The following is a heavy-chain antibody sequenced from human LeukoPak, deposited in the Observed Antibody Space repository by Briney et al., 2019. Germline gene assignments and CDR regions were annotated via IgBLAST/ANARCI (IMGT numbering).Heavy chain of an antibody. V-gene: IGHV1-2*06. CDR3: ARDRGYYDSSGYYYADAHDY. CDR1: GYTFTGYY. CDR2: INPNSGGT. D-gene: IGHD3-22*01. J-gene: IGHJ4*02. Sequence: ASVKVSCKASGYTFTGYYMHWVRQAPGQGLEWMGRINPNSGGTNYAQKFQGRVTMTRDTSMSTAYMELSRLRSDDTAVYYCARDRGYYDSSGYYYADAHDYWGQGTLVTVSS.